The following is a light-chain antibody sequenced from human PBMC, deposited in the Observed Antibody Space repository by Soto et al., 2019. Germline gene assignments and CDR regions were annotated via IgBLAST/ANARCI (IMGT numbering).Light chain of an antibody. CDR1: QGVSSW. Sequence: DIQMTQSPSSVSASIGDRVTITCRASQGVSSWLAWYQQKPGKAPKLLIYAASTLQSGVPSRFSGSGSGTGFTLSISSLRPEDFATCRCQRAGSCPLSYGGGTKVEIK. CDR2: AAS. V-gene: IGKV1D-12*01. J-gene: IGKJ4*01. CDR3: QRAGSCPLS.